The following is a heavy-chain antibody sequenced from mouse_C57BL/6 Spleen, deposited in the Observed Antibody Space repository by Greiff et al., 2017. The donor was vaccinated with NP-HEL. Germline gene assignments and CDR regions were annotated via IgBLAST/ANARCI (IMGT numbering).Heavy chain of an antibody. CDR3: ARTSGSSLAWFAY. J-gene: IGHJ3*01. V-gene: IGHV5-17*01. Sequence: EVQGVESGGGLVKPGGSLKLSCAASGFTFSDYGMHWVRQAPEKGLEWVAYISSGSSTIYYADTVKGRFTISRDNAKNTLFLQMTSLRSEDTAMYYCARTSGSSLAWFAYWGQGTLVTVSA. D-gene: IGHD1-1*01. CDR1: GFTFSDYG. CDR2: ISSGSSTI.